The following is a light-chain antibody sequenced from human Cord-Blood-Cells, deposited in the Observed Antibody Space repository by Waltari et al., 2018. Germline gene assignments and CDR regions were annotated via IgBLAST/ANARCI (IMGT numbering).Light chain of an antibody. Sequence: IQMTQSQSSLSASVGDRVNITCQASQDSSNYLNWYQQKPGKAPKLLIYDASNLETGVPSRFSGSGSGTDFTFTISSLQPEDIATYYCQQYDNLPALTFGGGTKVEIK. J-gene: IGKJ4*01. V-gene: IGKV1-33*01. CDR3: QQYDNLPALT. CDR1: QDSSNY. CDR2: DAS.